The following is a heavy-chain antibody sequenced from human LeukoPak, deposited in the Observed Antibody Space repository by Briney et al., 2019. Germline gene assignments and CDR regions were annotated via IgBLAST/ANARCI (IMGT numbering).Heavy chain of an antibody. CDR1: GGSTSSYY. V-gene: IGHV4-59*01. Sequence: SETLSLTCTVSGGSTSSYYWSWIRQPPGKGLEWIGYIYYSGSTNYNPSLKSRGTISVDTSKNHFSLQLSLLAASHTAVYYCARVSITMIGNDAFDIWGQGTMVTVSS. CDR3: ARVSITMIGNDAFDI. CDR2: IYYSGST. D-gene: IGHD3-22*01. J-gene: IGHJ3*02.